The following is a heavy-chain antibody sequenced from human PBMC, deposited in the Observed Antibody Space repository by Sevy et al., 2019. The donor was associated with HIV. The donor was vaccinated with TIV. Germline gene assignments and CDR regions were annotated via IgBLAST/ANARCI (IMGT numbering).Heavy chain of an antibody. CDR3: ATRSSGRGYYYYGMDV. Sequence: GGSLRLSCAASGFTFSDYYMSWVRQAPGKGLEWVSYISSSGNSIYYADSVKGRFTVSRDNAKNSLYLQMNGLRAEDTAVYDCATRSSGRGYYYYGMDVWGQGTTVTVSS. CDR1: GFTFSDYY. D-gene: IGHD6-6*01. CDR2: ISSSGNSI. J-gene: IGHJ6*02. V-gene: IGHV3-11*04.